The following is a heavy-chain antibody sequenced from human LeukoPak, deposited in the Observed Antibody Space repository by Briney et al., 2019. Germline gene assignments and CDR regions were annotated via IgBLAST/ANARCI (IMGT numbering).Heavy chain of an antibody. CDR3: ARGRDFYGSGSYWNY. CDR1: GGPFSGYY. Sequence: PSGTLSLTCAVYGGPFSGYYWSWIRQPPGKGLEWIGEINHSGSTNYNPSLKSRVTISVDTSKNQFSLKLSSVTAADTAVYYCARGRDFYGSGSYWNYWGQGTLVTVSS. V-gene: IGHV4-34*01. CDR2: INHSGST. J-gene: IGHJ4*02. D-gene: IGHD3-10*01.